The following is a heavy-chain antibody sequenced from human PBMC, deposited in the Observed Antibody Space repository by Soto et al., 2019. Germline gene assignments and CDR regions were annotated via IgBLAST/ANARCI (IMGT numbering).Heavy chain of an antibody. V-gene: IGHV4-31*03. CDR1: GGSISSGGSD. CDR3: ARAPETPPIFGVVRPYFFDF. J-gene: IGHJ4*02. Sequence: QVQLQESGPGLVKSSQTLSLTCTVCGGSISSGGSDWSWIRQRPGKGLEWIGYIFYSDSFYYTPSLKGRVVILADTSKNQFTLKLSSVTDADTAVYYCARAPETPPIFGVVRPYFFDFWGQGTLVTVSS. CDR2: IFYSDSF. D-gene: IGHD3-3*01.